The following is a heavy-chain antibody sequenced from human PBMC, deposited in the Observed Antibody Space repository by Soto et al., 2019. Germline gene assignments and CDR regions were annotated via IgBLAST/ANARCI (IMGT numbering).Heavy chain of an antibody. CDR3: ARETTWNDYGDPKNAFDI. CDR2: ISAYNGNT. V-gene: IGHV1-18*01. Sequence: ASVKVSCKASGYTFTSYGISWVRQAPGQGLEWMGWISAYNGNTNYAQKLQGRVTMTTDTSTSTAYMELRSLRSDDTAVYYCARETTWNDYGDPKNAFDIWGQGTMVTVSS. J-gene: IGHJ3*02. D-gene: IGHD4-17*01. CDR1: GYTFTSYG.